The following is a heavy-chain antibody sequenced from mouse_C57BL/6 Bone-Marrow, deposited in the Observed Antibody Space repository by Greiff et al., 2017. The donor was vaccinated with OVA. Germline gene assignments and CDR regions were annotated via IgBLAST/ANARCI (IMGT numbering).Heavy chain of an antibody. CDR3: ASGYGYYFDY. V-gene: IGHV1-69*01. J-gene: IGHJ2*01. D-gene: IGHD1-2*01. CDR1: GYTFTSYW. CDR2: IDPSDSYT. Sequence: VQLQQSGAELVMPGASVKLSCKASGYTFTSYWMHWVKQRPGQGLEWIGEIDPSDSYTNYNQKFKGKSTLTVDKSSSTAYMQLSSLTSEDSAVYYCASGYGYYFDYWGQGTTLTVTS.